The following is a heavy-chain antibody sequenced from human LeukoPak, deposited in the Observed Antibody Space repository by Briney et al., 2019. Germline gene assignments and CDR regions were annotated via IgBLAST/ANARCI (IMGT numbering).Heavy chain of an antibody. D-gene: IGHD6-19*01. Sequence: PGGSLRLSCAASGFTFSSYAMSWVRQAPGKGLGWVSAISGSGGSTYYADSVQGRLTISRDNSKDTLYLQMNSLRAEGTAVYYCAKGQRAVAGLRSDYWGQGTLVTVSS. CDR2: ISGSGGST. CDR1: GFTFSSYA. V-gene: IGHV3-23*01. CDR3: AKGQRAVAGLRSDY. J-gene: IGHJ4*02.